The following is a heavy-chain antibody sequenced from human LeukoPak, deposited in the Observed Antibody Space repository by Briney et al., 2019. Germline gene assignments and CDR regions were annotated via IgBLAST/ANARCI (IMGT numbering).Heavy chain of an antibody. CDR1: GYTFSSYD. V-gene: IGHV1-8*01. D-gene: IGHD6-13*01. CDR2: MSPNSGNT. J-gene: IGHJ4*02. Sequence: ASVKVSCKASGYTFSSYDINWVRQATGQGLEWMGWMSPNSGNTGYAQKLQGRVSMTSNTSISTAYMELSSLRSEDTAVYYCTRGLRREQQLLRAFDDWGQGTLVTVSS. CDR3: TRGLRREQQLLRAFDD.